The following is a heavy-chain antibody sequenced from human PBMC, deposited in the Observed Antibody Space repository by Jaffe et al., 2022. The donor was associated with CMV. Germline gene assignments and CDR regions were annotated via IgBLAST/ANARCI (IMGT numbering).Heavy chain of an antibody. CDR2: INPSGGST. D-gene: IGHD3-3*01. J-gene: IGHJ6*02. V-gene: IGHV1-46*01. Sequence: QVQLVQSGAEVKKPGASVKVSCKASGYTFTSYYMHWVRQAPGQGLEWMGIINPSGGSTSYAQKFQGRVTMTRDTSTSTVYMELSSLRSEDTAVYYCARDKITAEGYYDFWSGYYSAYYYYGMDVWGQGTTVTVSS. CDR1: GYTFTSYY. CDR3: ARDKITAEGYYDFWSGYYSAYYYYGMDV.